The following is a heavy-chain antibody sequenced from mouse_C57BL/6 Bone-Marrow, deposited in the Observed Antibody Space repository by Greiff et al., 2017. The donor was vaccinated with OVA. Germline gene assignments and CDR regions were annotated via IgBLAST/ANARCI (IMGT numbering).Heavy chain of an antibody. CDR2: IDPENGDT. J-gene: IGHJ2*01. CDR1: GFNIKDDY. CDR3: TRWLLLDFDY. Sequence: VQLQQSGAELVRPGASVKLYCTASGFNIKDDYMHWVKQRPEQGLEWIGWIDPENGDTEYASKFQGKATITADTSSNTAYLQLSSLTSEDTAVYYCTRWLLLDFDYWGQGTTLTVSS. D-gene: IGHD2-3*01. V-gene: IGHV14-4*01.